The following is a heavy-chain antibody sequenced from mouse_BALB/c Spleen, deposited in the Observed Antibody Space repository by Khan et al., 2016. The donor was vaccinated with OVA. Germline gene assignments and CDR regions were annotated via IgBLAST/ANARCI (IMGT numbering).Heavy chain of an antibody. CDR1: GYTFTDYV. V-gene: IGHV1-77*01. CDR3: ARGGYSVFAS. D-gene: IGHD1-1*01. J-gene: IGHJ3*01. Sequence: QVRLQQSGPELVKPGASVKMSCKASGYTFTDYVINWVKQRTGQGLEWIGDIYPGSGSTYYNEKFKGKAKLTADKSSTTAYMQLSSLPFEDSAVYFCARGGYSVFASWGQGTLVTVSA. CDR2: IYPGSGST.